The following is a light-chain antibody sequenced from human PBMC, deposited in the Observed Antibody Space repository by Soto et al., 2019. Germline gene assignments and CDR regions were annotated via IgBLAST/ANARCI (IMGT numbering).Light chain of an antibody. J-gene: IGKJ2*01. CDR3: QQYGSSRST. CDR2: GAS. Sequence: ELVLTQSPGTLSLSPGERATLSCRASQSVKSSYLAWYQQKPGQAPRLLIYGASSSATVIPDRFSGSGSGTDFTLTISRLEPEDFAVDYCQQYGSSRSTFGQGTKLEIK. CDR1: QSVKSSY. V-gene: IGKV3-20*01.